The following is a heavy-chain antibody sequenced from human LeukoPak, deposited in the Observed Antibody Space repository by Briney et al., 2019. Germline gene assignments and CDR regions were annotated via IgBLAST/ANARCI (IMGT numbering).Heavy chain of an antibody. CDR3: ARRYYFDGSGFYFYAFDI. CDR1: GFTFSNYW. J-gene: IGHJ3*02. D-gene: IGHD3-22*01. Sequence: GGSLRLSCAASGFTFSNYWMSWVRQAPGKGLEWVANIKQDGSEQYYVDSLKGRITISRDNAMNSVSLQMNSLRVEDTAVYYCARRYYFDGSGFYFYAFDIWGQGTMVTVSS. V-gene: IGHV3-7*01. CDR2: IKQDGSEQ.